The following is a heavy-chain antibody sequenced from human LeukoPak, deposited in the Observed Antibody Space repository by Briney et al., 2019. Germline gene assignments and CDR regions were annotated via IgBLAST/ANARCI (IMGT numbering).Heavy chain of an antibody. CDR3: AKSSRYGTGWYGRIDY. CDR1: GFTFSSYG. Sequence: GGSLRLSCAASGFTFSSYGMHWVRQAPGKGLEWVSAINDGGDNKQYTDSVKGRFTISRDNSKNTLYLQMNSLRADDTAVYYCAKSSRYGTGWYGRIDYWGQGMLVTVSS. V-gene: IGHV3-23*01. J-gene: IGHJ4*02. CDR2: INDGGDNK. D-gene: IGHD6-19*01.